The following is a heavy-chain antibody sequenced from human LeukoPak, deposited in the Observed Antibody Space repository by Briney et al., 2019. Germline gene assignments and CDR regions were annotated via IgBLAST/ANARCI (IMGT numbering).Heavy chain of an antibody. D-gene: IGHD5-18*01. CDR1: GGTFSSYA. CDR2: INTNTGNP. CDR3: AREDLRGYSYGSDY. V-gene: IGHV7-4-1*02. Sequence: ASVKVSCKASGGTFSSYAISWVRQAPGQGLEWMGWINTNTGNPTYAQGFIGRFVFSLDTSVSTAYLQISSLKAEDTAVYYCAREDLRGYSYGSDYWGQGTLVTVSS. J-gene: IGHJ4*02.